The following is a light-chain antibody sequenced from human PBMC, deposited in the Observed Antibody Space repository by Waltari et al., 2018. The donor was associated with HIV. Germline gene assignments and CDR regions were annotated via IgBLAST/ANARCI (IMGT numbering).Light chain of an antibody. CDR2: GAS. CDR1: QSVSTN. Sequence: EIVMTQSPATLSVSPGERATLSCRASQSVSTNLAWYQQKPDQGPRLLIYGASTRATGIPARFSGSGSGTDFTLTISSLQSEDFAVYYCQQYNKWPWTFGQGTKVEIK. V-gene: IGKV3-15*01. CDR3: QQYNKWPWT. J-gene: IGKJ1*01.